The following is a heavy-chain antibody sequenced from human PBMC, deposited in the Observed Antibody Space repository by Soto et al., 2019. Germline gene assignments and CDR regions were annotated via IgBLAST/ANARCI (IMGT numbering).Heavy chain of an antibody. CDR1: GGSISSDY. Sequence: PSETLSLTCTVSGGSISSDYWSWIRQPPGKGLEWIGFIYNSGSTNYNPSLKSRVTISMDTSRNHFSLILSSVTAADTAVYYCARGKDFWSGYYYNGMDVWGQGTTVTVSS. D-gene: IGHD3-3*01. CDR2: IYNSGST. J-gene: IGHJ6*02. CDR3: ARGKDFWSGYYYNGMDV. V-gene: IGHV4-59*01.